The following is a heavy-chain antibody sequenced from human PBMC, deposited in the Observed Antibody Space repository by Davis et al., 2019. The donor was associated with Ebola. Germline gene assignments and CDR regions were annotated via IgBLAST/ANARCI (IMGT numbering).Heavy chain of an antibody. J-gene: IGHJ3*02. Sequence: MPSEPLSPTFGLPGGSISSNNWWSWVRQPPGKGLAWTGEIYHSGTTNYNPSLKSRVTISVDKSKTQFSLKLSSVTAADTAVYYCARAMVTMVSFAFVIWGQGTVVTVSS. CDR3: ARAMVTMVSFAFVI. V-gene: IGHV4-4*02. CDR1: GGSISSNNW. CDR2: IYHSGTT. D-gene: IGHD3-10*01.